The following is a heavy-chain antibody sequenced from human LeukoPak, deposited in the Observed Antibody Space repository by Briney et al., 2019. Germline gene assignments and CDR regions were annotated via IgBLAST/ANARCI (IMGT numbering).Heavy chain of an antibody. V-gene: IGHV3-21*04. CDR2: ISSSSSYI. CDR1: GFTFSSYS. CDR3: AKDRYYYDSSGYFH. J-gene: IGHJ4*02. D-gene: IGHD3-22*01. Sequence: MAGGSLRLSCAASGFTFSSYSMNWVRQAPGKGLEWVSSISSSSSYIYYADSVKGRFTISRDNAKNSLYLQMNSLRAEDTAVYYCAKDRYYYDSSGYFHWGQGTLVTVSS.